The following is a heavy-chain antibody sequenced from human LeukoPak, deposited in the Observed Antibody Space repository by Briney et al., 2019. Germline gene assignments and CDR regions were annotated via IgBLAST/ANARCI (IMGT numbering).Heavy chain of an antibody. J-gene: IGHJ4*02. CDR3: ARDNNWGPDY. CDR2: VKPDTGVT. CDR1: GYTFTGHY. V-gene: IGHV1-2*02. Sequence: ASVKVSCKASGYTFTGHYMHWVRQAPGQVLEWMGWVKPDTGVTYYAQNFQGRFTMTTDTSISTVYMELSSLRSDDTAVYYCARDNNWGPDYWGQGTLVTVSS. D-gene: IGHD7-27*01.